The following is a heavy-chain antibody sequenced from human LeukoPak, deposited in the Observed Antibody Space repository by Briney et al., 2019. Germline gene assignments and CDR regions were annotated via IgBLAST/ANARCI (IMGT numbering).Heavy chain of an antibody. V-gene: IGHV1-2*02. Sequence: ASVKVSCKASGYTFSDYYMHWLRPAPGQGPEWMGCINPNSACTKYAQKFQGRVTMTRDTSISTGYMEVSSLTSDDTAVYYCARHSKNANNWFDPWGERTLVTVSA. D-gene: IGHD4-11*01. J-gene: IGHJ5*02. CDR1: GYTFSDYY. CDR3: ARHSKNANNWFDP. CDR2: INPNSACT.